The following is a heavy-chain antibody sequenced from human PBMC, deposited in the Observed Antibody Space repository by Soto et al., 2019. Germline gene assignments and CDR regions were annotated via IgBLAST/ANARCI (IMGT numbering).Heavy chain of an antibody. CDR3: ARFSYYDFWSGYYESYYFDY. Sequence: GESLKISCKGSGYSFTSYWIGWVRQMPGKGLEWMGIIYPGDSDTRYSPSFQGQVTISADKSISTAYLQWSSLKASDTAMYYCARFSYYDFWSGYYESYYFDYWGQGTLVTVSS. D-gene: IGHD3-3*01. CDR1: GYSFTSYW. CDR2: IYPGDSDT. V-gene: IGHV5-51*01. J-gene: IGHJ4*02.